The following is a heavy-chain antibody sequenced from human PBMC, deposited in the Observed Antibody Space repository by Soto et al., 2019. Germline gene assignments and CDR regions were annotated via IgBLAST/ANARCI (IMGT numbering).Heavy chain of an antibody. CDR1: GFSLSTSGVG. J-gene: IGHJ4*02. Sequence: QITLKESGPTLVTPTQTLTLTCTFSGFSLSTSGVGVGWIRQPPGKALEYLALIYWDDDKRYSPSLKSRLSVTKDTSRNQVVLTMTNMAPADTGTDYCAHRVYGRASSWDVGFFDCWGQGALVTVSS. D-gene: IGHD2-15*01. V-gene: IGHV2-5*02. CDR3: AHRVYGRASSWDVGFFDC. CDR2: IYWDDDK.